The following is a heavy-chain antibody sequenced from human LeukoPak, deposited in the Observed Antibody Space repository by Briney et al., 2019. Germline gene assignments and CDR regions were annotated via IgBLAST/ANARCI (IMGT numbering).Heavy chain of an antibody. CDR2: ISYDGSNK. D-gene: IGHD3-10*01. Sequence: PGRSLRLSCAASGFTFSSYAMHWVRQAPGKGLEWVAVISYDGSNKYHADSVKGRFTISRDNSKNTLYLQMNSLRAEDTAVYYCARDVGPGGDYFDYWGQGTLVTVSS. CDR1: GFTFSSYA. V-gene: IGHV3-30*04. J-gene: IGHJ4*02. CDR3: ARDVGPGGDYFDY.